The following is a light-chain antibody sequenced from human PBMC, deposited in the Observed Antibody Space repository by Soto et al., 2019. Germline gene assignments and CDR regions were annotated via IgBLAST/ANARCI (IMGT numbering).Light chain of an antibody. CDR3: QQYNGYSYT. V-gene: IGKV1-5*03. CDR1: QSIGTW. J-gene: IGKJ2*01. Sequence: DIQMTQSPSTLSASVGDRVTITCRASQSIGTWLAWYQQKPGKAPDPLIYKASSLQTGVPSRFSGSGSGTDFTLTISSLQPDDFATYYCQQYNGYSYTCGHGTRLEIK. CDR2: KAS.